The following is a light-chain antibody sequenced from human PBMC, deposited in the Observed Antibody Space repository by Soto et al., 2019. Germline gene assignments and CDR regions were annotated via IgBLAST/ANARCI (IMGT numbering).Light chain of an antibody. CDR3: MQSTQLPPT. V-gene: IGKV2D-29*02. J-gene: IGKJ5*01. Sequence: DVVITQTPLSLSVAPGQPASISCKSSQSLLHITGETFLFWYLQKPGQSPQLLIYEVSTRVSGVPDRFSGSGSGTDFTLEISRVETDDVGIYYCMQSTQLPPTFGQGTRLDI. CDR1: QSLLHITGETF. CDR2: EVS.